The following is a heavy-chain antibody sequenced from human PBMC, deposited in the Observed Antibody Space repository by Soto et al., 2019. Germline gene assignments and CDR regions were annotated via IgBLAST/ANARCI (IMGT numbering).Heavy chain of an antibody. CDR1: GGTFSSYA. V-gene: IGHV1-69*13. CDR3: AIVEGDIVATITWFDP. CDR2: IIPIFGTA. J-gene: IGHJ5*02. Sequence: SVKVSCKASGGTFSSYAISGVRQAPGQGLEWMGGIIPIFGTANYAQKFQGRVTITADESTSTAYMELSSLRSEDTAVYYCAIVEGDIVATITWFDPWGQGTLVTVSS. D-gene: IGHD5-12*01.